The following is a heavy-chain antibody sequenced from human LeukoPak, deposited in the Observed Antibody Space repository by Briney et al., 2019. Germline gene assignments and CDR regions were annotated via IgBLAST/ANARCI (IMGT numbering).Heavy chain of an antibody. CDR2: IYYSGST. CDR3: ARVAATPGYYYYGMDV. D-gene: IGHD2-15*01. CDR1: GGSISSSSYY. Sequence: SETLSLTCTVSGGSISSSSYYWGWIRQPPGKGLEWIGSIYYSGSTYYNPSLKSRVTISVDKSKNQFSLKLSSVTAADTAVYYCARVAATPGYYYYGMDVWGQGTTVTVSS. J-gene: IGHJ6*02. V-gene: IGHV4-39*07.